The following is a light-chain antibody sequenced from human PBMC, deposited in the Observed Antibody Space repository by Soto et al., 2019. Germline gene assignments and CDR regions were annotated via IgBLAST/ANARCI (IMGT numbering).Light chain of an antibody. CDR1: QGISSW. CDR2: DAS. J-gene: IGKJ1*01. CDR3: QQYDNLPLT. Sequence: DIQMTQAPSSVSASVGDRVTITCRARQGISSWLAWYQQKPGKAPKLLIYDASNLETGVPSRFSGSGSGTDFTFTISSLKPEDIATYYCQQYDNLPLTFGQGTKVDI. V-gene: IGKV1-33*01.